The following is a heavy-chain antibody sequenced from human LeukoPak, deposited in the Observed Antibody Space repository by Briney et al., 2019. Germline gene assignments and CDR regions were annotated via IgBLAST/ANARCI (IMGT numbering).Heavy chain of an antibody. CDR1: GYTFTSYA. CDR3: ATDRPTHSSGYYYFDY. Sequence: ASVKVSCKASGYTFTSYAMHWVRQAPGQRLEWMGWINAGNGNTKYSQEFQGRVTMTEDTSTDTAYMELSSLRSEDTAVYYCATDRPTHSSGYYYFDYWGQGTLVTVSS. CDR2: INAGNGNT. J-gene: IGHJ4*02. D-gene: IGHD3-22*01. V-gene: IGHV1-3*03.